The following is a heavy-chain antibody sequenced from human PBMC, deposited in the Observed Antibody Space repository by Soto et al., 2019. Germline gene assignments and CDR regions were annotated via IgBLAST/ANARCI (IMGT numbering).Heavy chain of an antibody. CDR3: AVEPRRVVVVVAAAYGMDV. CDR1: GGTFSSYA. J-gene: IGHJ6*02. CDR2: IIPIFGTA. D-gene: IGHD2-15*01. V-gene: IGHV1-69*13. Sequence: GASVKVSCKASGGTFSSYASSWVRQAPGQGREWMGGIIPIFGTANYAQKFQGRVTITADETTSKAYMELSSLRSEDTAVYYCAVEPRRVVVVVAAAYGMDVWCQGTTVT.